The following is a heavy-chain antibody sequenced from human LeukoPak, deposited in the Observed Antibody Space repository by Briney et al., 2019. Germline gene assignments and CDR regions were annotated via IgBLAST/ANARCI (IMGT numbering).Heavy chain of an antibody. D-gene: IGHD7-27*01. CDR3: ARDRNWEHQGAFDY. CDR2: IIPIFGTA. V-gene: IGHV1-69*05. Sequence: SXXVSCKASGGTFSSYAISWVRQAPGQGLEWMGGIIPIFGTANYAQKFQGRVTITTDESTSTAYMELSSLRSEDTAVYYCARDRNWEHQGAFDYWGQGTLVTVSS. CDR1: GGTFSSYA. J-gene: IGHJ4*02.